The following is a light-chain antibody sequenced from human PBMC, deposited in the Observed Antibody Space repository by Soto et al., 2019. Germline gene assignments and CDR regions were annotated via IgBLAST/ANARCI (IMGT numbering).Light chain of an antibody. J-gene: IGLJ1*01. CDR2: EVN. CDR3: SSYAGSSNV. V-gene: IGLV2-8*01. CDR1: SSDVGGYNY. Sequence: QSALTQPPSASGSPGQSVAISCTGTSSDVGGYNYVSWYQQHPGKAPKLMIYEVNKRPSGVPDRFSGSKSGNTASLTVPGLQAEHEADYYCSSYAGSSNVFGTGTKVTVL.